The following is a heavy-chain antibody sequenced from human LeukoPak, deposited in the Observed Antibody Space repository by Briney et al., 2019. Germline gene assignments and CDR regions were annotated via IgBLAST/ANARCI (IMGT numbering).Heavy chain of an antibody. CDR2: SSGSGGST. D-gene: IGHD2-2*01. V-gene: IGHV3-23*01. J-gene: IGHJ2*01. Sequence: GGSLRLSCAASGFTFSSYAMSRVREAPGKGLEWDSASSGSGGSTYYADSVKGRFTISRDNSKNTLYLQMNSLRAEDTAVYYCAKDSLLCSSTSCYAWYFDLWGRGTLVTVSS. CDR3: AKDSLLCSSTSCYAWYFDL. CDR1: GFTFSSYA.